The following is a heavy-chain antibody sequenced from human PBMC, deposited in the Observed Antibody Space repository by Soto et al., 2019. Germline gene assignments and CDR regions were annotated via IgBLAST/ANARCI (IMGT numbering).Heavy chain of an antibody. V-gene: IGHV3-30-3*01. D-gene: IGHD3-16*02. CDR3: ARARELSFEFDY. J-gene: IGHJ4*02. Sequence: SLRLSCAASGFTFSSYAMHWVRQAPGKGLEWVAVISYDGSNKYYADSVKGRFTISRDNSKNTLYLQMNSLRAEDTAVYYCARARELSFEFDYWGQGTLVTVSS. CDR2: ISYDGSNK. CDR1: GFTFSSYA.